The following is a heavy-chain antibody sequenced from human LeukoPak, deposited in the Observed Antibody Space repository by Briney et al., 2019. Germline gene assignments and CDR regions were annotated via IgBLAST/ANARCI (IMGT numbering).Heavy chain of an antibody. CDR3: ARDRGVSGFDY. J-gene: IGHJ4*02. CDR1: GGSIGSSSYY. V-gene: IGHV4-39*07. Sequence: SETLSLTCTVSGGSIGSSSYYWGWIRQSPGKGLDWIGSISYSGSSFCKPSLKSRVTIAVDTSKNQFSLRLSSVTAADTAFYYCARDRGVSGFDYWGQGTLVTVSS. CDR2: ISYSGSS. D-gene: IGHD6-13*01.